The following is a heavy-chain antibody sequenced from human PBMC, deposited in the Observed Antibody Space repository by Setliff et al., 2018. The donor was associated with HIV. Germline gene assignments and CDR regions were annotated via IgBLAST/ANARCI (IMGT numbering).Heavy chain of an antibody. V-gene: IGHV4-39*01. Sequence: SETLSLTCTVSGASISSSSHHWAWIRQPPGKGLEYIGNIYYTGSTHHNPSLESRVAISVDTSKNQFSLKLSSVTAADTAVYYCARHYNVNYYVRKDFDYWGQGTLVTVSS. CDR3: ARHYNVNYYVRKDFDY. J-gene: IGHJ4*02. CDR2: IYYTGST. CDR1: GASISSSSHH. D-gene: IGHD1-26*01.